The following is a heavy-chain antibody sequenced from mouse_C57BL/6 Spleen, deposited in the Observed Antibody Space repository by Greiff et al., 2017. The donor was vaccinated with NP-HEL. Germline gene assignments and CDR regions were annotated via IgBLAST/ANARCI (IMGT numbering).Heavy chain of an antibody. D-gene: IGHD1-1*01. CDR2: IYPGNSDT. CDR3: TRYRYYGSSYAMDY. J-gene: IGHJ4*01. CDR1: GYTFTSYW. Sequence: EVQLQQSGTVLARPGASVKMSCKTSGYTFTSYWMHWVKQRPGQGLEWIGAIYPGNSDTSYNQKFKGKAKLTAVTSASTAYMELSSLTNEDSAVYYCTRYRYYGSSYAMDYWGQGTSVTVSS. V-gene: IGHV1-5*01.